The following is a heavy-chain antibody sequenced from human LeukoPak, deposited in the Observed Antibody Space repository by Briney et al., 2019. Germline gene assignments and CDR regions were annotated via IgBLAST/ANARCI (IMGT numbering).Heavy chain of an antibody. CDR3: ARTPRYDFWSANWFDP. CDR1: GFTFSSYA. CDR2: ISGSGGST. J-gene: IGHJ5*02. D-gene: IGHD3-3*01. V-gene: IGHV3-23*01. Sequence: GGSLRLSCAASGFTFSSYAMSWVRQAPGKGLEWVSAISGSGGSTYYADSVKGRFTISRDNSKNTLYLQMNSLRAEDTAVYYCARTPRYDFWSANWFDPWGQETLVTVSS.